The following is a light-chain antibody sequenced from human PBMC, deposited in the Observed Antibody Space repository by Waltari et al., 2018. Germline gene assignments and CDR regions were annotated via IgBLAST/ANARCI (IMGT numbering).Light chain of an antibody. Sequence: DIVMTQTPLSLPVTPGEPASISCRSSQSLLDSDDGNTYLDWYLQKPGQSPQLLIFPLSYRASGVPDRFSGSGSGTDFTLKISRVEAEDVGVYYCMQRIEWGFTFGPGTKVDIK. CDR1: QSLLDSDDGNTY. CDR3: MQRIEWGFT. J-gene: IGKJ3*01. CDR2: PLS. V-gene: IGKV2-40*01.